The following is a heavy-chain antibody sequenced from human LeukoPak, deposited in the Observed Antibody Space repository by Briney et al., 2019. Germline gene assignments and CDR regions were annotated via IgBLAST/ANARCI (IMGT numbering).Heavy chain of an antibody. CDR3: TRDLGGTSWGEWNY. D-gene: IGHD3-16*01. CDR1: GFTFSNYW. V-gene: IGHV3-74*01. J-gene: IGHJ4*02. Sequence: GGSLRLSCAASGFTFSNYWMHWVRQAPGKGLVWVSRINSDGSATNYADSVKGRFTISRDNAKNTLYLQMSSLRAEDTAVYYCTRDLGGTSWGEWNYWGQGTLVTVSS. CDR2: INSDGSAT.